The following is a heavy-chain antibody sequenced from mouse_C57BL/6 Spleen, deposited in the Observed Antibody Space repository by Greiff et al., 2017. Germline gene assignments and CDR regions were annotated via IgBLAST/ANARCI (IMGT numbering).Heavy chain of an antibody. CDR3: ARERQIYDGYPGAMDY. Sequence: QVQLQQPGAELVKPGASVKMSCKASGYTFTSYWITWVKQRPGQALEWIGDIYPGSGSTNYNEKFKSKATLTVDTSSSTAYMQLSSLTSEDSAVYYCARERQIYDGYPGAMDYWGQGTSVTVSS. CDR1: GYTFTSYW. CDR2: IYPGSGST. V-gene: IGHV1-55*01. J-gene: IGHJ4*01. D-gene: IGHD2-3*01.